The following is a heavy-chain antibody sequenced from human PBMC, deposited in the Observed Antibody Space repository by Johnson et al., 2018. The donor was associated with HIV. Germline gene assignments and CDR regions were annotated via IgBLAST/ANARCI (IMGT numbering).Heavy chain of an antibody. CDR2: IHSDGSST. V-gene: IGHV3-74*02. D-gene: IGHD3-10*01. Sequence: VQLVESGGDLVQPGGSLRLSCVGSGFTFSTNWMHWVRQAPGKGLVWVSRIHSDGSSTSYEDSVTGRFTISRDNAKNTLYLQMDSLGAEDTAVYYCARVQLLADDVFNIWGQGTMVTVSS. J-gene: IGHJ3*02. CDR1: GFTFSTNW. CDR3: ARVQLLADDVFNI.